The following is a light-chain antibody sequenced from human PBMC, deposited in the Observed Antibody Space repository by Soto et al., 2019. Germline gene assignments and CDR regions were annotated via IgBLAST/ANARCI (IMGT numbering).Light chain of an antibody. CDR3: QQHETFSGT. V-gene: IGKV1-5*01. Sequence: IQMTQSPSTLSASVGYTVTVTCRASQSVSGWLAWYQQKPGEAPKRLIYDAAALPRRGPPTCCGSGCGTKFTLTTASLQPDDFATYYCQQHETFSGTFGPGTKVDIK. J-gene: IGKJ1*01. CDR1: QSVSGW. CDR2: DAA.